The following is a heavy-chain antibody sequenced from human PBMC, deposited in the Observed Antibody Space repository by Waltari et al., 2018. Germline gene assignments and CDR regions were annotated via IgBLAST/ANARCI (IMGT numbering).Heavy chain of an antibody. CDR3: AKHLEYSGSWGLDY. V-gene: IGHV3-23*01. J-gene: IGHJ4*02. CDR1: GFPFHSNA. Sequence: EVHLLESGGGLVQPGGSLRLSCAASGFPFHSNAMSWGRQAPGKGLGWVYGLNGWEGKTHYAASVEGRFTISRDNSKNTVYLQMSGLRVEDTAVYYCAKHLEYSGSWGLDYWGQGTLITVSS. D-gene: IGHD6-25*01. CDR2: LNGWEGKT.